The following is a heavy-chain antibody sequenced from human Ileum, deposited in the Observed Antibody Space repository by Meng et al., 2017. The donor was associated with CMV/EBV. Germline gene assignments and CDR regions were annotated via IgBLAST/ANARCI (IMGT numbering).Heavy chain of an antibody. CDR1: GDSITSFS. V-gene: IGHV4-4*07. J-gene: IGHJ4*02. D-gene: IGHD3-16*01. Sequence: QVRLQESGPGLVKPSETLSLTCTVSGDSITSFSWSWIRQPAGKALEWIGRIYRGGSTNYNPSLKSRVTLSVDTSKNQFSMRLTPVTAADTAVYYCARGPGGFGDFNFDYWGQGTLVTVSS. CDR3: ARGPGGFGDFNFDY. CDR2: IYRGGST.